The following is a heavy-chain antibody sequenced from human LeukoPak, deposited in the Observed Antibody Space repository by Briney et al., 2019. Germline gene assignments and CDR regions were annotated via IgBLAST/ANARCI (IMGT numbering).Heavy chain of an antibody. CDR3: ARAVRGVIMVFDY. Sequence: PGGSLRLSCAASGFTFSDYYMSWIRQAPGKGLEWVSYISSSGSTIYYADPVKGRFTISRDNAKNSLYLQMNSLRAEDTAVYYCARAVRGVIMVFDYWGQGTLVTVSS. V-gene: IGHV3-11*01. CDR1: GFTFSDYY. D-gene: IGHD3-10*01. CDR2: ISSSGSTI. J-gene: IGHJ4*02.